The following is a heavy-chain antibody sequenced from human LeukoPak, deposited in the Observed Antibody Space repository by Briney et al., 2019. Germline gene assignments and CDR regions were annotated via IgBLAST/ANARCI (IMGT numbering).Heavy chain of an antibody. CDR1: GFTFSNYD. Sequence: GGSLRLFCAASGFTFSNYDMHWVRQVPGKGLEWVAFIRYDGTNKYYADSVKGRFTISRDNSKNTLYLQMNSLRPDDTAVYYCAKSPGVWLPFVPDVWGKGTTVTVSS. V-gene: IGHV3-30*02. D-gene: IGHD6-19*01. CDR2: IRYDGTNK. J-gene: IGHJ6*04. CDR3: AKSPGVWLPFVPDV.